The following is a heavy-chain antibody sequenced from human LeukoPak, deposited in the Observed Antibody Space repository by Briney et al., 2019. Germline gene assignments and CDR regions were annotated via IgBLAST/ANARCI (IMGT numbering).Heavy chain of an antibody. CDR3: AKDRGSSWYGTSDY. CDR2: IKSKTDGGST. D-gene: IGHD6-13*01. Sequence: GGSLRLSCAASGFTFSNAWMSWVRQAPGKGLEWVGRIKSKTDGGSTYYADSVKGRFTISRDNSKNTLYLQMNSLRAEDTAVYYCAKDRGSSWYGTSDYWGQGTLVTASS. J-gene: IGHJ4*02. V-gene: IGHV3-15*01. CDR1: GFTFSNAW.